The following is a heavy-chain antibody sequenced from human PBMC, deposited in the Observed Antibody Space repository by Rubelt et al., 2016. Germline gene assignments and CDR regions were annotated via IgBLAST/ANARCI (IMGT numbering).Heavy chain of an antibody. V-gene: IGHV4-39*01. Sequence: QLQLQESGPGLVKPSETLSLTCTVSGGSINSRAYYWGWIRQPPGKGLEWIGSVYYSGSTYYNPSLKSRVTMSVDRSKNQFSLKLSSVTATDTAVYYCATLVVIANWFDPWGQGTLVTVSS. CDR1: GGSINSRAYY. CDR3: ATLVVIANWFDP. D-gene: IGHD2-21*01. J-gene: IGHJ5*02. CDR2: VYYSGST.